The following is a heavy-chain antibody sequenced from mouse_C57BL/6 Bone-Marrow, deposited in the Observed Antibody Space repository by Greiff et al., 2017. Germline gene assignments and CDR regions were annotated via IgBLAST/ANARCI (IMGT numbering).Heavy chain of an antibody. CDR1: GYTFTSYW. D-gene: IGHD2-5*01. Sequence: VQLQQPGAALVIPGASVTLSCKASGYTFTSYWMHWVKQRPGQGLEWIGEIDPSDSYTNYNQKVKGKSTLTVDKSSSTAYRQLSSLTSEDSAVYYCAAYYSNDVDYWGQGTTLTVSS. V-gene: IGHV1-69*01. CDR2: IDPSDSYT. J-gene: IGHJ2*01. CDR3: AAYYSNDVDY.